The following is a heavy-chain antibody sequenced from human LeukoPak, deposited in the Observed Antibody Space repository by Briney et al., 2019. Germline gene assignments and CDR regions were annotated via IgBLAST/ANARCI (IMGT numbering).Heavy chain of an antibody. Sequence: GGSLKTPVKGFGYSFTSYWSAWVRQMPGKGLEWMGVIYPGESDTRYSPSFQGQVTISADKAISTAYLQRSSLKASDTAMYYCARLDCGGDCYSGSFDYWGQGTLVTVSS. J-gene: IGHJ4*02. V-gene: IGHV5-51*01. CDR3: ARLDCGGDCYSGSFDY. D-gene: IGHD2-21*02. CDR1: GYSFTSYW. CDR2: IYPGESDT.